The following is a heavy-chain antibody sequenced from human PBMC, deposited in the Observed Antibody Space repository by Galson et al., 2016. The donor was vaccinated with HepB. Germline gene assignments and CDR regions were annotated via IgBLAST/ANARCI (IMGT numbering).Heavy chain of an antibody. CDR3: ARILMRSISWSWDY. V-gene: IGHV3-7*04. CDR1: GFTLTSHW. Sequence: SLRLSCAASGFTLTSHWMSWVRQAPGKGLEWVASLKEDGTEKHYVDSVKGRFTISRDTARNSVSLQMDSLKVEDTASYYCARILMRSISWSWDYWGQGSLVTVSS. D-gene: IGHD6-13*01. CDR2: LKEDGTEK. J-gene: IGHJ4*02.